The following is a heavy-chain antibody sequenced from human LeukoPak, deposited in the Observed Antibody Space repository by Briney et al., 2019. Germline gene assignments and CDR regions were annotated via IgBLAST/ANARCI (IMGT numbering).Heavy chain of an antibody. D-gene: IGHD3-22*01. J-gene: IGHJ4*02. CDR3: AKDAYYYDGRGYFDY. CDR2: ISYDGNNK. Sequence: PGGSLRLSCTASGFTFNTYGMHWVRQAPGKGLEWVAVISYDGNNKYYADSVKGRFTISRDSYKNTLHLQMNSLRAEDTPVYYCAKDAYYYDGRGYFDYWGQGTLVTVSS. CDR1: GFTFNTYG. V-gene: IGHV3-30*18.